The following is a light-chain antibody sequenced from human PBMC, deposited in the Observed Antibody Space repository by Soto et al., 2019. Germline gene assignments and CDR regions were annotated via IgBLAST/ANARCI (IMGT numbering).Light chain of an antibody. CDR3: QNCQPYGDSPPLN. J-gene: IGKJ4*01. CDR2: DAS. CDR1: QSVSYY. V-gene: IGKV3-20*01. Sequence: EIVLTQSPGTLSLSPGERATLSCRASQSVSYYLAWYQQKPGQAPRLLIYDASSRATGVPDRFSGSGSGTDFNLTISRLEPEDFAVYYCQNCQPYGDSPPLNFGGGTKVDI.